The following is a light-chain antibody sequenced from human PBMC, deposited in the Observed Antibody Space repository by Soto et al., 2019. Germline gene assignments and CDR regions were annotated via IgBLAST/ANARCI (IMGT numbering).Light chain of an antibody. CDR1: QSVYTY. CDR3: QQRGSWPLT. V-gene: IGKV3-11*01. J-gene: IGKJ4*01. Sequence: EIVLTQSPATLSLSPGESATLSCRASQSVYTYLAWYQQKAGQAPRLLIYDAATRATDIPARFSGSGSGTDFTLTITSLEPEDFAVYYCQQRGSWPLTFGGGTKVEIK. CDR2: DAA.